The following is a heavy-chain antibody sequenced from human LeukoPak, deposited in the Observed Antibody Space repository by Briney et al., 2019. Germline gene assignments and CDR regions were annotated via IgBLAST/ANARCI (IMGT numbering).Heavy chain of an antibody. D-gene: IGHD5-18*01. CDR1: GYTFTSHY. CDR2: INPNSGGT. V-gene: IGHV1-2*02. CDR3: ARGKDTAMVPYYFDY. Sequence: ASVKVSCKASGYTFTSHYMHWVRQAPGQGLEWMGWINPNSGGTNYAQKFQGRVTMTRDTSISTAYMELSRLRSDDTAVYYCARGKDTAMVPYYFDYWGQGTLVTVSS. J-gene: IGHJ4*02.